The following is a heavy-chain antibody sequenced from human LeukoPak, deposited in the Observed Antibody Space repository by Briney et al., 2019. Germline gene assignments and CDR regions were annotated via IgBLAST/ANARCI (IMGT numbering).Heavy chain of an antibody. Sequence: GGSLRLSCAASGFTFSSYAMSWVRQAPGKGLEWVSAISGSGGSTYYADSVKGRFTISRDNSKNTLYLHMNSLRAEDTAVYYCAKDRGCSGGSCYSVGAFDIWGQGTMVTVSS. J-gene: IGHJ3*02. V-gene: IGHV3-23*01. CDR3: AKDRGCSGGSCYSVGAFDI. CDR2: ISGSGGST. D-gene: IGHD2-15*01. CDR1: GFTFSSYA.